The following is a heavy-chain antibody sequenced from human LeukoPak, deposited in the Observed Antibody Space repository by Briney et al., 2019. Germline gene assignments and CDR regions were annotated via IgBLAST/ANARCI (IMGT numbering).Heavy chain of an antibody. D-gene: IGHD2-15*01. J-gene: IGHJ5*02. CDR2: INPNSGGT. Sequence: ASVKVSCKASGYTFTGYYMHWVRQAPGQGLEWMGWINPNSGGTNYAQKFQGRVTMTRDTSISTAYMELSRLRSDDTAVYYCARDSLAYCSGGSCYGWFDPWGQGTLVTVSS. CDR1: GYTFTGYY. CDR3: ARDSLAYCSGGSCYGWFDP. V-gene: IGHV1-2*02.